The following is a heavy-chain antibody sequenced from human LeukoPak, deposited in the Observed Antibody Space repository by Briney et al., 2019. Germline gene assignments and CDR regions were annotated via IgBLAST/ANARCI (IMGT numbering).Heavy chain of an antibody. CDR2: IKQDGSEK. CDR3: ARNQWLDFDAFDI. CDR1: GFTFSTYW. D-gene: IGHD6-19*01. Sequence: GGSLRLSCAASGFTFSTYWMSWVRQAPGRGLEWVANIKQDGSEKYYVDSVKGRFTISRDNAKNSLYLQMNSLRDEDTAVYYCARNQWLDFDAFDIWGQGTMVSVSS. J-gene: IGHJ3*02. V-gene: IGHV3-7*01.